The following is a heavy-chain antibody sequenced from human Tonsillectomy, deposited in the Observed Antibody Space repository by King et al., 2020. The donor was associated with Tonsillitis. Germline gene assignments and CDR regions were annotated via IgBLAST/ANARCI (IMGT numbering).Heavy chain of an antibody. D-gene: IGHD1-26*01. CDR3: ARDKYSENYGDAFDI. CDR1: GLTFSNYD. V-gene: IGHV3-33*08. Sequence: VQLVESGGGVVQPGRSLRLSCAASGLTFSNYDMHWVRQAPGKGLEWVAVIWFDGTIKYYADSVKGRFTISRDNSKNTLYLQMNSLRAEDTAVYYCARDKYSENYGDAFDIWGQGTMVTVSS. J-gene: IGHJ3*02. CDR2: IWFDGTIK.